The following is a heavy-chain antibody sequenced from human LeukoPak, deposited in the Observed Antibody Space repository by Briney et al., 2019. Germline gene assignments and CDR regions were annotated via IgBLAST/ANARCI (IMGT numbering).Heavy chain of an antibody. V-gene: IGHV4-39*01. CDR1: GGSISSSSYY. Sequence: SETLSLTCTVSGGSISSSSYYWGWIRQPPGKGLEWIGSIYYSGSTYYNPSLKGRVTISVDTSKNQFSLKLSSVTAANTAVYHCARGGYSYGIVYDYWGQGTLVTVSS. D-gene: IGHD5-18*01. J-gene: IGHJ4*02. CDR2: IYYSGST. CDR3: ARGGYSYGIVYDY.